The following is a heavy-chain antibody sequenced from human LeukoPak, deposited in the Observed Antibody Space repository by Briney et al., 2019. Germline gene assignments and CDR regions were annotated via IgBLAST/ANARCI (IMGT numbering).Heavy chain of an antibody. V-gene: IGHV4-59*01. J-gene: IGHJ4*02. CDR2: INYSGST. Sequence: SETLSLTCTVPGGSINAYYWSWIRQPPGKGLEWIGYINYSGSTNYNPSLKSRVTISLDTSNNHFSLKLTSVTAADTAVYYCARVGRGDHTWGSYSFDYWGQGTLVTVSS. D-gene: IGHD3-16*01. CDR3: ARVGRGDHTWGSYSFDY. CDR1: GGSINAYY.